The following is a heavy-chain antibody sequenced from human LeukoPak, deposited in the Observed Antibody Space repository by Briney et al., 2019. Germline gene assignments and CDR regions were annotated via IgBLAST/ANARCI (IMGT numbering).Heavy chain of an antibody. D-gene: IGHD2-15*01. CDR3: ARVFCSGGSCFDY. V-gene: IGHV4-59*08. J-gene: IGHJ4*02. CDR1: GGSISSYY. CDR2: IYYSGST. Sequence: PSETLSLTCTVSGGSISSYYWSWIRQPPGKGLEWIGYIYYSGSTNYNPSLKSRVTISVDTSKNQFSLKLGSVTAADTAVYYCARVFCSGGSCFDYWGQGTLVTVSS.